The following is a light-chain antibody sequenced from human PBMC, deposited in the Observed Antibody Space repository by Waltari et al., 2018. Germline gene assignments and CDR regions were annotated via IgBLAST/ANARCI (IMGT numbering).Light chain of an antibody. J-gene: IGKJ2*01. V-gene: IGKV1-39*01. Sequence: DIQITQSPSSLAASIRDRVLITCRASQTVTSDLHWYQQRPGKPPKLLIYSASTLQRGVSSRFSGSGSGTDFTLTINNLQPDDFATYFCQQNYASPFTFGQGTKLDMK. CDR1: QTVTSD. CDR2: SAS. CDR3: QQNYASPFT.